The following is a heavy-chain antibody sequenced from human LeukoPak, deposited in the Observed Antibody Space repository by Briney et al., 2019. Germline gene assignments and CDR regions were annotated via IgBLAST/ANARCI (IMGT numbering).Heavy chain of an antibody. D-gene: IGHD2-2*01. CDR1: GGSISSYY. J-gene: IGHJ6*03. CDR3: ARIPYCSSTSCSYYYYYYMDV. CDR2: IYYSGST. V-gene: IGHV4-59*01. Sequence: SETLSLTCTVSGGSISSYYWSWIRQPPGKGLEWIGYIYYSGSTNYNPSLKSRVTISVDTSKNQFSLKLSSVTAADTAVYYCARIPYCSSTSCSYYYYYYMDVWGKGTTVTVSS.